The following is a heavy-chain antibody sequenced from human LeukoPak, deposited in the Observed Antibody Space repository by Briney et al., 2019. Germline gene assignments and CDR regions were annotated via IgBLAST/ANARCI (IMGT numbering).Heavy chain of an antibody. Sequence: SSQTLSLTCTVSGGSISSYYWSWIRQPPGKGLEWIGYIYYSGSTNYNPSLKSRVTISVDTSKNQFSLKLSSVTAADTAVYYCARALAGSWTDYWGQGTLVTVSS. CDR1: GGSISSYY. D-gene: IGHD6-13*01. V-gene: IGHV4-59*01. J-gene: IGHJ4*02. CDR2: IYYSGST. CDR3: ARALAGSWTDY.